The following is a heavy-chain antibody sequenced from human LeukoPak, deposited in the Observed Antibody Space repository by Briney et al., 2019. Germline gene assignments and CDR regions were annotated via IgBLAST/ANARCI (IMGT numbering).Heavy chain of an antibody. J-gene: IGHJ4*02. CDR1: GGSISSSSHY. CDR2: ICYSGST. Sequence: SETLSLTCIVSGGSISSSSHYWGWIRQPPWKGLEGIGSICYSGSTYYSPSLKSRVTISVDTSKNQFSLKLRSVTAADTAVYHCARHWAYCSGGTCYSFDDWGQGTLVTVSS. D-gene: IGHD2-15*01. CDR3: ARHWAYCSGGTCYSFDD. V-gene: IGHV4-39*01.